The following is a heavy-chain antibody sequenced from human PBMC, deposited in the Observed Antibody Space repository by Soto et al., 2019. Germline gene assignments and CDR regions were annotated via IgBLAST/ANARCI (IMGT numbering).Heavy chain of an antibody. V-gene: IGHV3-15*01. D-gene: IGHD2-2*01. CDR1: GFTFSNAW. Sequence: GGSLRLSCAGSGFTFSNAWMSWVRQAPGKGLEWVGRIKSETDGGTTDYAAPVKGRFTISSDDSKNTLYLQMNSLKTEDTAVYYCTTTQDDYCSSTSCYADDAFDIWGQCTMVTASS. CDR2: IKSETDGGTT. J-gene: IGHJ3*02. CDR3: TTTQDDYCSSTSCYADDAFDI.